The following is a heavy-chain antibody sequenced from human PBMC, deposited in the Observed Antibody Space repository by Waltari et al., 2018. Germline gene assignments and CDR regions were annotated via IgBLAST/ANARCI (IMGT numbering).Heavy chain of an antibody. CDR1: GGSIRSSNW. D-gene: IGHD3-3*01. CDR2: IYHSGST. Sequence: QVQLQESGPGLVKPSGTLSLTCAVSGGSIRSSNWWSWVRPPPGKGLEWIGEIYHSGSTNYNPSLKSRVTISVDKSKNQFSLKLSSVTTADTAVYYCARALYDFYYYYYGMDVWGQGTTVTVSS. CDR3: ARALYDFYYYYYGMDV. V-gene: IGHV4-4*02. J-gene: IGHJ6*02.